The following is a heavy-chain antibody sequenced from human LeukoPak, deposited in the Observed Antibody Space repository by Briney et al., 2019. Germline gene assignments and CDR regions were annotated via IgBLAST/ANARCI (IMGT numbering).Heavy chain of an antibody. D-gene: IGHD6-13*01. Sequence: GASVKVSCKASGGTFSSYAISWVRQAPGQGLEWMGGIIPIFGTANYAQKFQGRVTITADESTSTAYMELSSLRSEDTAVYYCARGARYSSSWYGDYYGMDVWGQGTTVTVSS. CDR2: IIPIFGTA. J-gene: IGHJ6*02. V-gene: IGHV1-69*13. CDR1: GGTFSSYA. CDR3: ARGARYSSSWYGDYYGMDV.